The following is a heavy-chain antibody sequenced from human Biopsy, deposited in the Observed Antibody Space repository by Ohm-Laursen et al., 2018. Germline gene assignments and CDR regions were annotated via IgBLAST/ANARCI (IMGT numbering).Heavy chain of an antibody. CDR1: GGSISSGGSY. CDR3: ARGDYFDSNGYFWFDP. J-gene: IGHJ5*02. D-gene: IGHD3-22*01. CDR2: IFNSANT. Sequence: TLSLTCTVSGGSISSGGSYWSWIRQRPGKGLEWIGNIFNSANTYYNPSLKNLITISGDTSKNQFSLKLNSVTAADTAVYYFARGDYFDSNGYFWFDPWGQGTLVTVSS. V-gene: IGHV4-31*01.